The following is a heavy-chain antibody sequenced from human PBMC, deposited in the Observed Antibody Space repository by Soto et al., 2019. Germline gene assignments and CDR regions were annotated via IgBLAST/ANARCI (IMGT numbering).Heavy chain of an antibody. D-gene: IGHD3-10*01. Sequence: EVQLGEAGGGMDRPGGSLRLSCVASGFTFYDYGLSWVRQAPGKGLEWVSGINWNGGKTRYVDSVKGRFSISRDNAKNSLYLQMDSLRAEDSVFYYCAREYGSGSYYWFAPWGQGTLVTVSS. CDR1: GFTFYDYG. J-gene: IGHJ5*02. CDR3: AREYGSGSYYWFAP. V-gene: IGHV3-20*04. CDR2: INWNGGKT.